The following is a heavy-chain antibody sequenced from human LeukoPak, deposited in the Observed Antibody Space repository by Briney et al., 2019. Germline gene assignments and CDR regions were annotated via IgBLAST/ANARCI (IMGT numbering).Heavy chain of an antibody. Sequence: PSETLSLTCTVSGDSISSYYWSWIRQPPGKGLEWIGYIYYSGSTNYNPSLKSRVTISVDTSKNQFSLKLSSVTAADTAVYYCARALSETYYDILTGYYIPRVNWFDPWGQGTLVTVSS. D-gene: IGHD3-9*01. V-gene: IGHV4-59*01. CDR2: IYYSGST. J-gene: IGHJ5*02. CDR1: GDSISSYY. CDR3: ARALSETYYDILTGYYIPRVNWFDP.